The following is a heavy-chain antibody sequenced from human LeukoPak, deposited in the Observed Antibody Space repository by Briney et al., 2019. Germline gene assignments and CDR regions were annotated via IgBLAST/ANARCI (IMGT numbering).Heavy chain of an antibody. CDR3: AKASWVSSADAVV. CDR1: AFTFSSYA. V-gene: IGHV3-23*01. D-gene: IGHD3-16*01. CDR2: LRGNGDT. Sequence: GGSLTLSCAASAFTFSSYAMSWVREAPARGLEWVSSLRGNGDTFYADSVKGRFTLSRDESRNTVYLRLNNLRVEDTAVYYCAKASWVSSADAVVWGQGTVVTVSS. J-gene: IGHJ4*02.